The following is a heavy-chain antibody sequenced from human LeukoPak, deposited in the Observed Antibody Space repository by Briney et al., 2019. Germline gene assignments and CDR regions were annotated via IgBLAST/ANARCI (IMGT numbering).Heavy chain of an antibody. Sequence: QPWGSLRLSSAASAFTFHGYGMHWVPQGPGKGLEWVADISYARTNKYYADSVRGRFTVSRDNSKNSLYLQMNSLRAEDTAVYYCAKDRVASIPRPLNWFDPWGEGTLVTVSS. V-gene: IGHV3-30*18. J-gene: IGHJ5*02. CDR2: ISYARTNK. CDR3: AKDRVASIPRPLNWFDP. D-gene: IGHD2-15*01. CDR1: AFTFHGYG.